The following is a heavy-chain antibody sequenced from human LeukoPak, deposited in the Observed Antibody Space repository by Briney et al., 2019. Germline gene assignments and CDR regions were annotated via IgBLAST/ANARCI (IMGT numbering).Heavy chain of an antibody. CDR2: ISYDGSNK. J-gene: IGHJ4*02. CDR1: GFIFSPYA. V-gene: IGHV3-30*18. Sequence: GGSLRLSCSASGFIFSPYAMHWVRQAPGKGLEWVAVISYDGSNKYYADSVKGRFTISRDNSKNTLYLQMNSLRAEDTAVYYCAKKKNYYFDYWGQGTLVTVSS. CDR3: AKKKNYYFDY.